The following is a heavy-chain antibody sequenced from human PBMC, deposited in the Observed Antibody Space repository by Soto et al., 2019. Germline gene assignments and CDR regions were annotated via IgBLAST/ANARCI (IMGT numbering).Heavy chain of an antibody. CDR1: GFTLSSYS. CDR3: ARETGLRSSGSSYYFDF. CDR2: ISGSGGTI. D-gene: IGHD6-19*01. J-gene: IGHJ4*02. V-gene: IGHV3-48*02. Sequence: EVQLVESGGGLVQPGGSLRLSCAASGFTLSSYSMHWVRQAPGKGLEWVSYISGSGGTIYYADSVKGRFTISRDNAKNSLTVQMNSLRDEETAVYFCARETGLRSSGSSYYFDFWGQGTRVTVSP.